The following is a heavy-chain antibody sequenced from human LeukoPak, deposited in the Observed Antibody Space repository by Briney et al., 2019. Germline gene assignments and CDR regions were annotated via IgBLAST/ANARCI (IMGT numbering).Heavy chain of an antibody. J-gene: IGHJ6*02. D-gene: IGHD1-1*01. CDR3: ARHTRYNWNGGYYGMDV. CDR2: IYYSGSI. Sequence: SETLSLTCTVSGGSISSYYWSWIRQPPGKGLEWIGYIYYSGSINYNPSLKSRVTISVDTSKNQFSLKLSSVTAADTAVYYCARHTRYNWNGGYYGMDVWGQGTTVTVSS. CDR1: GGSISSYY. V-gene: IGHV4-59*08.